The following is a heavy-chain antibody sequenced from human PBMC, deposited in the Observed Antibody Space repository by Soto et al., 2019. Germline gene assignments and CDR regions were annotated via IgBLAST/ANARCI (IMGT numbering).Heavy chain of an antibody. Sequence: SETLSLTCTVSGGSISSGGYYWSWIRQHPGKGLEWIGYIYYSGSTYYNPSLKSRVTISVDTPKNQFSLKLSSVTAADTAVYYCARECYYYGSGSLDYYYYMDVWGKGTTVTVSS. J-gene: IGHJ6*03. CDR3: ARECYYYGSGSLDYYYYMDV. V-gene: IGHV4-31*03. CDR2: IYYSGST. D-gene: IGHD3-10*01. CDR1: GGSISSGGYY.